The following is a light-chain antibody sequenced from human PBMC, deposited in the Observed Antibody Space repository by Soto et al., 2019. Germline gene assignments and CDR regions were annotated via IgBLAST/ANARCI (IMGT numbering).Light chain of an antibody. V-gene: IGKV1-39*01. J-gene: IGKJ2*01. CDR1: QSISSY. CDR2: AAS. CDR3: QQSYSTPQYT. Sequence: DIQMTQSPSSLSASVGDRVTITCRASQSISSYLNWYQQKPGKAPKLLIYAASSLQSGVPARFSGSGSGTDFTLTISSLQPEDFPTYYCQQSYSTPQYTFGQGPKLEIK.